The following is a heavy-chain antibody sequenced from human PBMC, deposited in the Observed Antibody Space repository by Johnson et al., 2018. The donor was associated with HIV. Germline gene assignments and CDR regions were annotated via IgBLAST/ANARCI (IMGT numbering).Heavy chain of an antibody. CDR2: ISYHVGNR. V-gene: IGHV3-30*02. CDR3: AKEGRELLGGTFDI. Sequence: QVQLVESGGGLVKPGGSLRLSCAASGFTFSSYGIHWVRQAPGQGLEWVAYISYHVGNRYYADSVKGRFTISRDNSKNTLYLQMNSLRAEDTAVYYCAKEGRELLGGTFDIWGQGTMVTVSS. CDR1: GFTFSSYG. D-gene: IGHD1-26*01. J-gene: IGHJ3*02.